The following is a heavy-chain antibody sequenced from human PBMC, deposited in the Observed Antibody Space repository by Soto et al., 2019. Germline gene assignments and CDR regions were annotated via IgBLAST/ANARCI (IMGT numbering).Heavy chain of an antibody. CDR3: ARTRTTIAAAGGYYYYYGMDV. CDR1: GFTFSSYG. V-gene: IGHV3-33*01. CDR2: IWYDGSNK. J-gene: IGHJ6*02. Sequence: RGSLRLSCAASGFTFSSYGMHWVRQAPGKGLEWVAVIWYDGSNKYYADSVKGRFTISRDNSKNTLYLQMNSLRAEDTAVYYCARTRTTIAAAGGYYYYYGMDVWGQGTTVTVSS. D-gene: IGHD6-13*01.